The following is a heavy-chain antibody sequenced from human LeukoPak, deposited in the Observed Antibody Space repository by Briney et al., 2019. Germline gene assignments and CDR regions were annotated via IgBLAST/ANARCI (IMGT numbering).Heavy chain of an antibody. Sequence: VASVKVSCKASGYTFTIYGISWVRQAHGQGLEWMGCISAYNGNTNYAQKLQGRVTMTTDTSTSTAYMELRSLRSDDTAVYYCARAIHYYDSSGYRGAFDIWGQGTMVTVSS. CDR1: GYTFTIYG. CDR2: ISAYNGNT. V-gene: IGHV1-18*01. CDR3: ARAIHYYDSSGYRGAFDI. J-gene: IGHJ3*02. D-gene: IGHD3-22*01.